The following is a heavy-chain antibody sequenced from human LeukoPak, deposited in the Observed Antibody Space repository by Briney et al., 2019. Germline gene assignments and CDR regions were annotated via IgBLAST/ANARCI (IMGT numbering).Heavy chain of an antibody. J-gene: IGHJ4*02. D-gene: IGHD6-13*01. Sequence: GGSLRLSCAASGFTFSSYWMNWVRQAPGRGLEWVANIKQDGSAKYYLDSVKGRFTISRDNSKNTLFLEMNSLRAEDTAVYYCARDRGSSWYGPMDYWGQGSLVTVSS. CDR3: ARDRGSSWYGPMDY. CDR2: IKQDGSAK. CDR1: GFTFSSYW. V-gene: IGHV3-7*01.